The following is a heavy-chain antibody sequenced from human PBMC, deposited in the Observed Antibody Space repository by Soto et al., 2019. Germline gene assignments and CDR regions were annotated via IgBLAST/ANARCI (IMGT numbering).Heavy chain of an antibody. V-gene: IGHV4-39*01. Sequence: SGTLSLTCTVSGGSISSSSYYWGWIRQPPGKGLEWIGSIYYSGSTYYNPSLKSRVTISVDTSNNQFSLKLSSVTAADTAVYYCARRGPIAVAGGVEYWGQGTLVTVS. CDR1: GGSISSSSYY. CDR3: ARRGPIAVAGGVEY. J-gene: IGHJ4*02. CDR2: IYYSGST. D-gene: IGHD6-19*01.